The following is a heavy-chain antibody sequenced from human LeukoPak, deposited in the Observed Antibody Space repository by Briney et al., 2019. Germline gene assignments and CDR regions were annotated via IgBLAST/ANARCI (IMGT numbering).Heavy chain of an antibody. CDR2: IRYDGSNK. CDR1: GFTFSSYG. V-gene: IGHV3-30*02. D-gene: IGHD3-10*01. Sequence: PGGSLRLSCAASGFTFSSYGIHWVRQAPGKGLEWVAFIRYDGSNKYYTDSVKGRFTISRDNSKNTLYLQMNSLRPEDTAVYYCAKEGDYYGSGSYRDGFDIWGQGTRATVSS. CDR3: AKEGDYYGSGSYRDGFDI. J-gene: IGHJ3*02.